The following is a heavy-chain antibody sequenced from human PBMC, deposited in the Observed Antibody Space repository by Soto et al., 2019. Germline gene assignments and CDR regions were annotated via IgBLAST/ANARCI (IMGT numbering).Heavy chain of an antibody. Sequence: SETLSLTCTVSGGSVSSGSYYWSWIRQPPGKGLEWIGYVYYSGSTNYNPSLKSRVTISVDTSKNQFSLKVSSVTAADTAVYYCLYSSSWYYFDYWGQGMLVTVSS. J-gene: IGHJ4*02. D-gene: IGHD6-13*01. CDR3: LYSSSWYYFDY. CDR2: VYYSGST. CDR1: GGSVSSGSYY. V-gene: IGHV4-61*01.